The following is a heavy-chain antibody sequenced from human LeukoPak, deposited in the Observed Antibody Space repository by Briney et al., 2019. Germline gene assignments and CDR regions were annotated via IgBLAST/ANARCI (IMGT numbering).Heavy chain of an antibody. Sequence: PSETLSLTCTVSSDSFNNYYWNWIRQPAGKGLEWIGRIDSSGSTNYNPSLKSRVTMSADTSNNQFSLKVTSVTAADTAVYYCARDMITFGGVIPRFDAFDIWGQGTMVTVSS. D-gene: IGHD3-16*02. J-gene: IGHJ3*02. CDR2: IDSSGST. CDR1: SDSFNNYY. CDR3: ARDMITFGGVIPRFDAFDI. V-gene: IGHV4-4*07.